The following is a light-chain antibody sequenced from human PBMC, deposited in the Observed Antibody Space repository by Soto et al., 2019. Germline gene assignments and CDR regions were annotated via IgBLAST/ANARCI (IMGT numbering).Light chain of an antibody. Sequence: DIQMTQSPSPLSASVGDRVTITCRASQSISSWLAWYQQKPGKAPKLLIYKASTLEDEVPFRFGGSGSGTEFTLTIDSLQPDDFATYYCQQYSGFTWTFGQGTKVDIK. CDR2: KAS. CDR3: QQYSGFTWT. CDR1: QSISSW. J-gene: IGKJ1*01. V-gene: IGKV1-5*03.